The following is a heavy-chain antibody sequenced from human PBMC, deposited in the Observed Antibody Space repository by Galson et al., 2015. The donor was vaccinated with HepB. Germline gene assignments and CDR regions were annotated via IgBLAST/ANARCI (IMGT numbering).Heavy chain of an antibody. V-gene: IGHV1-2*06. CDR3: ARGSSDWFRFDP. CDR1: GYTFTDHY. CDR2: ISPKSGAT. Sequence: SVKVSCKASGYTFTDHYIHWVRQAPGQELQWMGRISPKSGATNYPQKFQGRVTMTSDTSIGTAYMELNRLNSDDTAVYYCARGSSDWFRFDPWGQGTLVTVSS. J-gene: IGHJ5*02. D-gene: IGHD6-25*01.